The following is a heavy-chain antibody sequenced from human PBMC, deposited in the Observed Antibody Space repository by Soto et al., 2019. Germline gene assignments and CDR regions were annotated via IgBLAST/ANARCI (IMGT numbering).Heavy chain of an antibody. J-gene: IGHJ2*01. CDR2: ISSSGSTI. Sequence: QVQLVESGGGLVKPGGSLRLSCAASGFTFSDYYMSWIRQAPGKGLEWVSYISSSGSTIYYADSVKGRFTISRDNAKNERYLQMNRRRAEDTAVYYCAGDAGIAAAIWYFDLWGRGTLVTVSS. V-gene: IGHV3-11*01. CDR3: AGDAGIAAAIWYFDL. CDR1: GFTFSDYY. D-gene: IGHD6-13*01.